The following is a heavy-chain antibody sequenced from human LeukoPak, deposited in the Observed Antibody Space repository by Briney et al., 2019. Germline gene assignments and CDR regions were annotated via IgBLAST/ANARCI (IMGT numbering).Heavy chain of an antibody. V-gene: IGHV3-33*01. D-gene: IGHD2-15*01. Sequence: GGSLRLSCAASGFTFSSYGMHWVRQAPGKGLEWVAVIWYDGSNKYYADSVKGRFTISRDNSKNTLYLQMNSLRAEDTAVYYCARDCGGSRPGGVAYYYYGMDVWGQGTTVTVSS. CDR1: GFTFSSYG. CDR3: ARDCGGSRPGGVAYYYYGMDV. CDR2: IWYDGSNK. J-gene: IGHJ6*02.